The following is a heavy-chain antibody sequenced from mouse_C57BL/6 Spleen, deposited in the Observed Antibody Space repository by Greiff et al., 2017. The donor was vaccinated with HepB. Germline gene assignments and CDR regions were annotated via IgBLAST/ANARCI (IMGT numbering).Heavy chain of an antibody. CDR3: ARRWLLRYWYFDV. V-gene: IGHV5-17*01. CDR2: ISSGSSTI. D-gene: IGHD2-3*01. CDR1: GFTFSDYG. J-gene: IGHJ1*03. Sequence: DVQLQESGGGLVKPGGSLKLSCAASGFTFSDYGMHWVRQAPEKGLEWVAYISSGSSTIYYADTVKGRFTISRDNAKNTLFLQMTSLRSEDTAMYYCARRWLLRYWYFDVWGTGTTVTVSS.